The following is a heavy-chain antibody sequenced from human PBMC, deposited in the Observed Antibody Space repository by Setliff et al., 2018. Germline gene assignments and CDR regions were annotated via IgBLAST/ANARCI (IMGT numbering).Heavy chain of an antibody. CDR2: IYYSGST. Sequence: SETLSLTCTVSGGSINSSSYYWGWIRQPPGKGLEWIGSIYYSGSTYYNPSLKSQVTISVDTSKNQFSLKLSSVTAADTAVYYCARRETYYNFWSGYYAYWGQGTLVTVS. D-gene: IGHD3-3*01. CDR3: ARRETYYNFWSGYYAY. V-gene: IGHV4-39*07. J-gene: IGHJ4*02. CDR1: GGSINSSSYY.